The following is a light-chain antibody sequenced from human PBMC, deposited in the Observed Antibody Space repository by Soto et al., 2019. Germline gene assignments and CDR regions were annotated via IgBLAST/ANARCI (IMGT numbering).Light chain of an antibody. CDR3: QQREQWPT. CDR1: QSVRSY. V-gene: IGKV3-11*01. CDR2: DTS. J-gene: IGKJ4*01. Sequence: ELVLTQSPATVSLSPGERATLSCRASQSVRSYLAWYQQKPGQAPRLLIYDTSNRAAGIPARFSGGGSGTDFALTISSLEPEDSAVYYCQQREQWPTVGGGTKVDIK.